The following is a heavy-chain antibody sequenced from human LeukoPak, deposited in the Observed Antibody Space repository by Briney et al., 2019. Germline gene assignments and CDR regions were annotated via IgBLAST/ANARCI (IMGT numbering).Heavy chain of an antibody. CDR2: INHSGYT. V-gene: IGHV4-34*01. J-gene: IGHJ4*02. D-gene: IGHD4-17*01. Sequence: PSETLSLTCAVSGVSFNDYYWSWVRQTPGRVLEWIGEINHSGYTNDSPSLKSRVTLSIDTSRKQFSLNLRSVTVADTGIYYCTRMTTGHDYWGQGTLVTVSS. CDR1: GVSFNDYY. CDR3: TRMTTGHDY.